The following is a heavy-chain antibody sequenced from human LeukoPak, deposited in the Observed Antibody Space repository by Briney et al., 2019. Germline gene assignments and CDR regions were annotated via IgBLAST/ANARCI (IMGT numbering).Heavy chain of an antibody. CDR3: AKRGAEVGTTIAPGDY. V-gene: IGHV4-4*02. CDR2: IYHSGST. CDR1: GGSISSSNW. Sequence: SGTLSLTCAVSGGSISSSNWWSWIRQPPGKGLEWIGEIYHSGSTNYNPSLKSRVTISVDKSKTQFSLKLSSVTAADTAVYYCAKRGAEVGTTIAPGDYWGQGSLVTVSS. D-gene: IGHD1-26*01. J-gene: IGHJ4*02.